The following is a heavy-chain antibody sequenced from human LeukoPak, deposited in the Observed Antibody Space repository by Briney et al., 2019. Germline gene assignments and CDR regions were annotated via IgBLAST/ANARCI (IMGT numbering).Heavy chain of an antibody. V-gene: IGHV3-11*04. Sequence: KAGGSLRLSCAASGFTFSDYYMSWIRQAPGKGLEWVSYISSSGSTIYYADSVKGRFTISRDNAKTSLYLQMNSLRAEDTAVYYCARDLYSSGWYAYYWGQGTLVTVSS. CDR1: GFTFSDYY. CDR2: ISSSGSTI. D-gene: IGHD6-19*01. CDR3: ARDLYSSGWYAYY. J-gene: IGHJ4*02.